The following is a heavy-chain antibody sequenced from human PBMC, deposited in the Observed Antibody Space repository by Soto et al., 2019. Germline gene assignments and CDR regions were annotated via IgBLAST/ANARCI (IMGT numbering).Heavy chain of an antibody. Sequence: QVQLVQSGAEVKKPGSSVKVSCKASGGSFSSDAFSWVRQAPGQGLEWMGEIIPTLGTTTYAPNFRDRLTIPADTSTTTVYVELSSLRSEDTAMYYGAGEMVTETTLGYFDSWGQGTPVTVSS. D-gene: IGHD2-21*02. J-gene: IGHJ4*02. CDR3: AGEMVTETTLGYFDS. V-gene: IGHV1-69*06. CDR1: GGSFSSDA. CDR2: IIPTLGTT.